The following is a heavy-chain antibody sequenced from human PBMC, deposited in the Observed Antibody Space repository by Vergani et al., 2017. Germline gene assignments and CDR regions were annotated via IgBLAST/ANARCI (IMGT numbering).Heavy chain of an antibody. D-gene: IGHD4/OR15-4a*01. Sequence: HLVESGGGLVQPGGSLRLSCAASGFTFSSYAMHWVRQAPGKGLEYVSAISSNGGSTYYADSVKGRVTISRDTSKNTLYLQMGSLRAEDMAVYYCARGAPDNDAFDICCPGTMVTVSS. V-gene: IGHV3-64*07. CDR3: ARGAPDNDAFDI. CDR2: ISSNGGST. CDR1: GFTFSSYA. J-gene: IGHJ3*02.